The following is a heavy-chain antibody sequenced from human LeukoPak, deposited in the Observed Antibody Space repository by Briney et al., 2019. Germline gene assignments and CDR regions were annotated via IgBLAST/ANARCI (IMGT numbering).Heavy chain of an antibody. D-gene: IGHD3-3*01. CDR3: ARGGRITIFGVVSDY. V-gene: IGHV1-18*01. J-gene: IGHJ4*02. CDR2: ISAYNGNT. CDR1: GYTFTSYG. Sequence: ASVKVSCKASGYTFTSYGISWVRQAPGQGLEWMGWISAYNGNTNYAQKLQGRVTMTTDTSTSTAYMELRSLRSDDTAVYYCARGGRITIFGVVSDYWGQGTLVTVSS.